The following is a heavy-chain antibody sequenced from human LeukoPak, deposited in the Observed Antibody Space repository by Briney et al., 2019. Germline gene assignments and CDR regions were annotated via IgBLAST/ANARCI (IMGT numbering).Heavy chain of an antibody. J-gene: IGHJ3*01. CDR1: GGSLINYY. Sequence: SETLSLTCTVSGGSLINYYWIWIRQPPEKGLEGLEWIGYIYHNGGTNYNPSLKSRVTISIDTSKNQFSLRVASVTAAGTAVYYCVRVRRYHDRVLEALDLWGQGTLVTVSS. D-gene: IGHD3-22*01. V-gene: IGHV4-59*01. CDR2: IYHNGGT. CDR3: VRVRRYHDRVLEALDL.